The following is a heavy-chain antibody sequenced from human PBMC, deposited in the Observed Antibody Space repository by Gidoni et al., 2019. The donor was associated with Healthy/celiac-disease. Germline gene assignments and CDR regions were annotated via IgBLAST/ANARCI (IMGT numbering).Heavy chain of an antibody. CDR1: GGTFSSYA. CDR3: ARGDCSSTSCYVGYYGMDV. V-gene: IGHV1-69*01. J-gene: IGHJ6*02. CDR2: IIPIFGTA. D-gene: IGHD2-2*01. Sequence: QVQLVQSGAEVKKPGSSVKVSCKASGGTFSSYAISWVRQAPGQGLEWMGGIIPIFGTANYEQKFQGSVTITADESTSTAYMGLSSLRSEDTAVYYCARGDCSSTSCYVGYYGMDVWGQGTTVTVSS.